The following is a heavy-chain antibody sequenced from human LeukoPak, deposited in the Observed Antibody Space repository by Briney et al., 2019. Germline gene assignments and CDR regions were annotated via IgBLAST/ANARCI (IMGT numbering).Heavy chain of an antibody. D-gene: IGHD3-22*01. V-gene: IGHV1-2*02. Sequence: ASVKVSCKASGYTFTVYYMHWVRQAPGQGLEWMGWINPNSGGTNYAQKFQGRVTMTRDTSISTAYMELSRLRSDDTAVYYCARDYYDSSGYYFARWFDPWGQGTLVTVSS. CDR3: ARDYYDSSGYYFARWFDP. CDR2: INPNSGGT. CDR1: GYTFTVYY. J-gene: IGHJ5*02.